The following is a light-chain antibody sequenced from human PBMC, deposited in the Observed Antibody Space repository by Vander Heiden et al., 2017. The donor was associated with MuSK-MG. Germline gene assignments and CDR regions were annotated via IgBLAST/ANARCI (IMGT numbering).Light chain of an antibody. J-gene: IGKJ4*01. Sequence: DIQMTQSPSSLSASVGDRVTITCRASQSISSYLNWYQQKPGKAPKLLIYAASSLQSGVPSRFTGRGSGTDFTLTISSLQPQDFATYYCQQTDSTLTFGGWTKVEIQ. CDR1: QSISSY. CDR3: QQTDSTLT. CDR2: AAS. V-gene: IGKV1-39*01.